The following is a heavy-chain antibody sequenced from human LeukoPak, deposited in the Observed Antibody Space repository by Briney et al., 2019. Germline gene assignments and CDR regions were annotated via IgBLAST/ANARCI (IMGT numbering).Heavy chain of an antibody. CDR2: IYSDGST. D-gene: IGHD2-15*01. CDR3: AMQSGGPYNWFDP. CDR1: GFTVSSDY. V-gene: IGHV3-66*01. Sequence: GGSLRLSCAASGFTVSSDYMNWVRQAPGKGLEWVSVIYSDGSTYYADSVKGRFTISRDKSKNTLYLQLNSLRAEDTAVYFCAMQSGGPYNWFDPWGQGTLVTVSS. J-gene: IGHJ5*02.